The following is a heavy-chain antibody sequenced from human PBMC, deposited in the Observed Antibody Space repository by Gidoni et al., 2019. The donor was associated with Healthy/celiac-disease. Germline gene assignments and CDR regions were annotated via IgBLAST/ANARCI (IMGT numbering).Heavy chain of an antibody. D-gene: IGHD1-7*01. CDR2: TYYSGST. Sequence: QLQLQESGPGLVTPSETLSLTCTVPGGPISSSSYYWGWIRQPPGKGLEWIGSTYYSGSTYYNPSLKSRVTISVDTSKNQFSLKLSSVTAADTAVYYCARHSDWNYDSGLDYWGQGTLVTVSS. CDR1: GGPISSSSYY. V-gene: IGHV4-39*01. J-gene: IGHJ4*02. CDR3: ARHSDWNYDSGLDY.